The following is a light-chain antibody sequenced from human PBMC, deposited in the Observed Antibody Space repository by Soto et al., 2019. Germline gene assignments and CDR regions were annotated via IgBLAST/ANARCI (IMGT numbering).Light chain of an antibody. J-gene: IGLJ1*01. CDR1: SSDIGAYNS. V-gene: IGLV2-14*01. Sequence: SVLTQPASVSGYPGQSITISYTGTSSDIGAYNSVSWYQHHPGKAPKHIVFQVSFRPSAVSDRFSGSKSDNTASLTISGLQTEDEADYDCLSYTASSTFVFGTGTKVTV. CDR2: QVS. CDR3: LSYTASSTFV.